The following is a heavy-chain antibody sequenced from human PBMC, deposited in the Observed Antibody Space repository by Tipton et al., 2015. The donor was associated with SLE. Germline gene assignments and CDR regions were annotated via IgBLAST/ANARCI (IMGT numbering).Heavy chain of an antibody. V-gene: IGHV4-39*07. J-gene: IGHJ5*02. CDR2: IYYSGST. CDR3: ARIAYYYGSGSYWFDP. Sequence: TLSLTCTVSGGSISSSSYYWGWIRQPPGKGLEWIGSIYYSGSTYYNPSLKSRVTISVDTSKNQFSLKLSSVTAADTAVYYCARIAYYYGSGSYWFDPWGQGTLVTVSS. CDR1: GGSISSSSYY. D-gene: IGHD3-10*01.